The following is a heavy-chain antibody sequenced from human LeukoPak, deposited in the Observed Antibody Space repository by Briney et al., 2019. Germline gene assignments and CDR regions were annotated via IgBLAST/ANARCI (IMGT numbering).Heavy chain of an antibody. D-gene: IGHD2-2*01. CDR2: IVVGSGNT. CDR1: GFTFTSSA. Sequence: GASVKVSCKASGFTFTSSAMQWVRQARGQRREWIGWIVVGSGNTNYAQKFQERVTITRDMSTSTAYMELSSLRSEDTAVYYCAAALGSTSQPAYWGQGTLVTVSS. V-gene: IGHV1-58*02. CDR3: AAALGSTSQPAY. J-gene: IGHJ4*02.